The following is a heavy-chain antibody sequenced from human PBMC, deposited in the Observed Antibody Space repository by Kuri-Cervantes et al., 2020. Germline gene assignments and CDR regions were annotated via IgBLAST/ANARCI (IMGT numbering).Heavy chain of an antibody. CDR1: GFTFSSYA. Sequence: GGSLRLSCAASGFTFSSYAMHWVRQAPGKGLEWVAVISYDGSNKYYADSVKGRFTISRDNSKNTLYLQVNSLRAEDTAVYYCARDGTYYDFWSGYYSHYYYGMDVWGQGTTVTVSS. CDR3: ARDGTYYDFWSGYYSHYYYGMDV. CDR2: ISYDGSNK. D-gene: IGHD3-3*01. V-gene: IGHV3-30-3*01. J-gene: IGHJ6*02.